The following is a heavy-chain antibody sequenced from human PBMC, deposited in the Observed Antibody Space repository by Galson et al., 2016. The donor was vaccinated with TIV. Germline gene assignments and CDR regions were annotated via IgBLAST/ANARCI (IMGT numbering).Heavy chain of an antibody. J-gene: IGHJ3*02. Sequence: SLRLSCAASGFIFRRYSMNWVRQAPGKGLEWVSTISSSSDYRFYADSVKGRFTISRDNARNSLHLQINSLRVEDTAVYYCARDRDYYDSSSYFPDAFDMWGQGTMVTVSS. CDR2: ISSSSDYR. CDR3: ARDRDYYDSSSYFPDAFDM. V-gene: IGHV3-21*03. CDR1: GFIFRRYS. D-gene: IGHD3-22*01.